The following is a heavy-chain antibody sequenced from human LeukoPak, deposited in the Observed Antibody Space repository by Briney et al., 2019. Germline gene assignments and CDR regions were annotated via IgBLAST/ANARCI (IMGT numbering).Heavy chain of an antibody. D-gene: IGHD2-2*01. CDR1: GYTFTGYY. CDR3: ASYPRYSSTPPFDY. Sequence: GASVKVSCKASGYTFTGYYMHWVRQAPAQGLEWMGWINPNTGETNSAQKFQGRVTMTRDTTINTAYMELTRLTSDDTAVYYCASYPRYSSTPPFDYWGQGTLVTVSS. J-gene: IGHJ4*02. V-gene: IGHV1-2*02. CDR2: INPNTGET.